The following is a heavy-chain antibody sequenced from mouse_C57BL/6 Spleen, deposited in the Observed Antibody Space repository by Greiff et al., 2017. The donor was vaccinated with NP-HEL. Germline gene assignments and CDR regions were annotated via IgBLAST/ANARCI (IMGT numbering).Heavy chain of an antibody. Sequence: QVQLQQPGTELVKPGASVKLSCKASGYTFTSYWMHWVRQRPGQGLAWIGNINPSNGGTNYNEKFKGKATLTVDKSSSTAYMQLSSLTSEDSAVYYCARWDGNPLDYWGQGTTLTVSS. CDR1: GYTFTSYW. D-gene: IGHD2-1*01. J-gene: IGHJ2*01. CDR2: INPSNGGT. CDR3: ARWDGNPLDY. V-gene: IGHV1-53*01.